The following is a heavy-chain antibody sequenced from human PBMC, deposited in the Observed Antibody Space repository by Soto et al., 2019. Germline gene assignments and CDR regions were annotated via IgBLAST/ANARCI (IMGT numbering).Heavy chain of an antibody. CDR3: ARDTPLTGYSRDYYYGMDV. V-gene: IGHV4-61*01. Sequence: QVQLVESGPGLVKPSETLSLTCTVSGGSVSSGSYYWSWIRQPPGKGLEWIGYIYYSGSTNYNPSLKSRVTISVDTSKNQFSLKLSSVTAADTAVYYCARDTPLTGYSRDYYYGMDVWGQGTTVTVSS. J-gene: IGHJ6*02. CDR1: GGSVSSGSYY. D-gene: IGHD3-9*01. CDR2: IYYSGST.